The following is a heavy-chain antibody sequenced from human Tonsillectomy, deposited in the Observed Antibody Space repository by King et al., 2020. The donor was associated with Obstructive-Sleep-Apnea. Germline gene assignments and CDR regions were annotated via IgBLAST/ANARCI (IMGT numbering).Heavy chain of an antibody. Sequence: VQLVESGGGVVQPGRSLRLSCAASGFTFSSHGMHWVRQAPGKGLEWVAVIWYDGSNKYYADSVKGRFTISRDNSKNTLYLQMNSLRAEDTAVYYCAGATIPYVIQGSRFDPWGQGTLVTVSS. V-gene: IGHV3-33*01. J-gene: IGHJ5*02. D-gene: IGHD3-10*01. CDR1: GFTFSSHG. CDR3: AGATIPYVIQGSRFDP. CDR2: IWYDGSNK.